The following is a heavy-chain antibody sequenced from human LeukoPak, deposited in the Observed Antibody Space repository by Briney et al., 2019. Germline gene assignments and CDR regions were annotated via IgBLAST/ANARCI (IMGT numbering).Heavy chain of an antibody. J-gene: IGHJ4*02. Sequence: GGSLRLSCAASGFMLSSSGMHWVRQAPGKGLEWVAFIRYDGSNKYYADSVKGRFTISRDSSKNTLYLQMNGLRAEDTAVYYCAKAMTTVTPFDYWGQGTLVTVSS. D-gene: IGHD4-17*01. CDR2: IRYDGSNK. CDR1: GFMLSSSG. CDR3: AKAMTTVTPFDY. V-gene: IGHV3-30*02.